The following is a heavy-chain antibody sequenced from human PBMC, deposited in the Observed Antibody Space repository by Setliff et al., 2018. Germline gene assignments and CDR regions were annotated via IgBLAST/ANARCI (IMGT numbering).Heavy chain of an antibody. D-gene: IGHD6-19*01. V-gene: IGHV4-4*07. Sequence: PSETLSLTCTVSGGSISSYYWSWIRQPAGKGLEWIGHIYIGGSANYNPSLKSRVTMSIDTSKNQFSLKLNSVTAADMAVYYCAREQWLDLPGYYYMDVWAKGTTVTV. J-gene: IGHJ6*03. CDR2: IYIGGSA. CDR3: AREQWLDLPGYYYMDV. CDR1: GGSISSYY.